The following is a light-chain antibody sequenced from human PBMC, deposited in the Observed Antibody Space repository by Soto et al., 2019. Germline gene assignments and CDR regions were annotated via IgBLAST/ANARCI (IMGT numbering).Light chain of an antibody. V-gene: IGLV1-40*01. CDR3: QSYDSSLSGYV. CDR2: ANI. Sequence: QSVLTQPPSVSGAPGQRVTISCARSSSNIGAGYDVHWYLQIPGTAPQLLIYANINRPSGVPDRFSGSKSGTSASLAITGLQAEDEADYYCQSYDSSLSGYVFGTGTKVTVL. CDR1: SSNIGAGYD. J-gene: IGLJ1*01.